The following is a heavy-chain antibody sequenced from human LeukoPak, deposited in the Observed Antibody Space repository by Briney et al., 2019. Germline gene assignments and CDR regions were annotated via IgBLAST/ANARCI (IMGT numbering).Heavy chain of an antibody. CDR3: ARGRVYCSSTSCYTTHNFDY. CDR2: INPNSGGT. CDR1: GYTFTGYY. J-gene: IGHJ4*02. Sequence: GASVKVSCKASGYTFTGYYMHWVRQAPGQGLEWMGWINPNSGGTNYALKFQGRVTMTRDTSISTAYMELSRLRSDDTAVYYCARGRVYCSSTSCYTTHNFDYWGQGTLVTVSS. D-gene: IGHD2-2*02. V-gene: IGHV1-2*02.